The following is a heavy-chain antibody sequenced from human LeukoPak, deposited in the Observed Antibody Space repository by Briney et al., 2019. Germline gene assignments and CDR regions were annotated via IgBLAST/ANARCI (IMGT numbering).Heavy chain of an antibody. CDR1: GFTFSSFA. Sequence: PGGSLRLSCVASGFTFSSFAMAWVRQAPGKGLDGVAQITGNGVSTYYGDSVKGRFTISSDARKNTMYLEMNSLRVEDTAVYYCARAAGSDSGFDYFDSWGQGTLVTVS. J-gene: IGHJ4*02. D-gene: IGHD6-19*01. CDR2: ITGNGVST. V-gene: IGHV3-23*01. CDR3: ARAAGSDSGFDYFDS.